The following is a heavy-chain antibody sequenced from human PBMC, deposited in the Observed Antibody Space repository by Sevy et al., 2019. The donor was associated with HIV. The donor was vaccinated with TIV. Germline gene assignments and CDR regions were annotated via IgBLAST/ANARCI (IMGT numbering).Heavy chain of an antibody. J-gene: IGHJ4*02. V-gene: IGHV4-34*01. CDR3: ARGIAAASFDY. D-gene: IGHD6-13*01. CDR1: GGSFSDYY. CDR2: INHSGST. Sequence: SDTLSLTCAVYGGSFSDYYWSWIRQPPGKGLEWIGEINHSGSTNYNPSLKSRVTISVDTSKNQFSLKLSSVTAADTAVYYCARGIAAASFDYWGQGTLVTVSS.